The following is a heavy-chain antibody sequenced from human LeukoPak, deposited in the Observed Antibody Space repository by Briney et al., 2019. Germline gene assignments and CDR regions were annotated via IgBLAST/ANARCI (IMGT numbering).Heavy chain of an antibody. V-gene: IGHV4-34*01. CDR3: ASLWPYQLSAFDI. CDR2: INHSGST. Sequence: SETLSLTCTVSGGSISGYYWSWIRQPPGKGLEWIGEINHSGSTNYNPSLKSRVTISVDTSKNQFSLKLSSVTAADTAVYYCASLWPYQLSAFDIWGQGTMVTVSS. CDR1: GGSISGYY. J-gene: IGHJ3*02. D-gene: IGHD2-2*01.